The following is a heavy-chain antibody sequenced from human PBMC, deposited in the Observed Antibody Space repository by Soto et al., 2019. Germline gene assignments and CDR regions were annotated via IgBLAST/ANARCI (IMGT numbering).Heavy chain of an antibody. V-gene: IGHV4-4*02. CDR2: IYHSGST. CDR3: GRGRTGSYFTFVDV. D-gene: IGHD1-26*01. CDR1: GGSISSSKW. J-gene: IGHJ6*02. Sequence: NPSETLSLTCAVSGGSISSSKWWSWVRQPPGKGLEWIGDIYHSGSTNYNPSLKSRVTISVDTSKNQFSLKLTSVTAADTTIYYCGRGRTGSYFTFVDVWGQGIKVTVSS.